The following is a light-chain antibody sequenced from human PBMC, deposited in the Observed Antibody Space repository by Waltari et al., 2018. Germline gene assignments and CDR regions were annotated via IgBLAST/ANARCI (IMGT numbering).Light chain of an antibody. CDR1: KLGNQF. J-gene: IGLJ1*01. V-gene: IGLV3-1*01. CDR3: QAWDSSTPV. Sequence: SYELTQSPSVSVSPGQTASITCSGDKLGNQFTSWYQQKPGQPPVLLICRDKRRPSGIPERFSGSTSENTATLTSSGTLPVDEADYYCQAWDSSTPVFGSGTKVTVL. CDR2: RDK.